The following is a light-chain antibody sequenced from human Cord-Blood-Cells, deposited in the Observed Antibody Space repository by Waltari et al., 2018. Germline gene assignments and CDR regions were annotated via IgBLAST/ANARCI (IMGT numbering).Light chain of an antibody. Sequence: QSVLTQPPSVSGAPGQRVTISCTGSSSNIGAGYDVPWYQQLPGTAPKPLIYGNSNQPSGVPDRFSGSKSGTSASLAITGLQAEDEADYYCQSYDSSLSGWVFGGGTKLTVL. CDR2: GNS. CDR3: QSYDSSLSGWV. V-gene: IGLV1-40*01. J-gene: IGLJ3*02. CDR1: SSNIGAGYD.